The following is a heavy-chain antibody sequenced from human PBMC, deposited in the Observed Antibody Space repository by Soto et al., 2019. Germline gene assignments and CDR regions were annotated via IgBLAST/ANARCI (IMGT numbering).Heavy chain of an antibody. V-gene: IGHV3-7*01. CDR2: INRDGSEK. D-gene: IGHD3-3*01. CDR1: GFTFSNYW. J-gene: IGHJ4*02. Sequence: EVQLEESGGTLVQPGGSLRLSCAASGFTFSNYWMSWVRQAPGKGLERVANINRDGSEKYYGDSVRGRFTISRDNPKNSLYLQMTILSVDDTALYYCARAGVSYGLDFWGQGTLVTVSS. CDR3: ARAGVSYGLDF.